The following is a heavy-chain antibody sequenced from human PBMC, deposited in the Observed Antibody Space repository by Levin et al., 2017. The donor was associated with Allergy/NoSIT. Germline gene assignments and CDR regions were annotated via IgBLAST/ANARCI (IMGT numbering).Heavy chain of an antibody. CDR3: ARDARYCSGGSCYVYGAFDI. Sequence: GGSLRLSCAASGFSFNNYAMHWVRQAAGKGLEWVAVISYDGGKDYYADSVKGRFAISRDKSKNTLFLQMNSLRAEDTAVYDCARDARYCSGGSCYVYGAFDIWGQGTMVTVSS. CDR2: ISYDGGKD. CDR1: GFSFNNYA. D-gene: IGHD2-15*01. J-gene: IGHJ3*02. V-gene: IGHV3-30*09.